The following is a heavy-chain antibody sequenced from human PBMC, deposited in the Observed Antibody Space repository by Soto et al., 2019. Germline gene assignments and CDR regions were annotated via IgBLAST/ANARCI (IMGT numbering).Heavy chain of an antibody. CDR1: GFTFRSHS. CDR2: ISTSSSFI. V-gene: IGHV3-21*01. D-gene: IGHD2-2*01. Sequence: PGGSLRLSCEGSGFTFRSHSMNWVRQAPGRGLEWVASISTSSSFIYYGDSVRGRFLISRDNAKNSLDLQMDSLRVEDMAVYYCARENKDVNKSTSISSGFHGMDVWGQGITVTVSS. CDR3: ARENKDVNKSTSISSGFHGMDV. J-gene: IGHJ6*02.